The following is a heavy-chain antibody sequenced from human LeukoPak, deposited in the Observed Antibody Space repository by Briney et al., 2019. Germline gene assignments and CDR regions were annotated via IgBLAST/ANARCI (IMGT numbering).Heavy chain of an antibody. CDR3: AKDIAVSDSYFDY. Sequence: GGSLRLSCGASGFDFSNNGMHWVRQAPGKGLEWVAFIRYDAANQYYADSVKGRFTISRDNSKKTLYLQMDSPRYEDTGIYHCAKDIAVSDSYFDYWGQGTLVTVSS. V-gene: IGHV3-30*02. CDR1: GFDFSNNG. CDR2: IRYDAANQ. D-gene: IGHD6-19*01. J-gene: IGHJ4*02.